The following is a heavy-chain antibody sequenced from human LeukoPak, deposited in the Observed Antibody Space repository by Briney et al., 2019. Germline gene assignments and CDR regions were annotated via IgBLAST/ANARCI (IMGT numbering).Heavy chain of an antibody. CDR1: GFRFNSYW. J-gene: IGHJ4*02. CDR3: VRDRRAVSYGFD. D-gene: IGHD3-16*01. V-gene: IGHV3-7*01. Sequence: GGSLRLSCSASGFRFNSYWMTWVRQAPGRGLELVANINQDGRERYYVDSVKGRFTISRDNGKNSVYRQMNSLRAEDPALYYCVRDRRAVSYGFDWGQGALVPVSS. CDR2: INQDGRER.